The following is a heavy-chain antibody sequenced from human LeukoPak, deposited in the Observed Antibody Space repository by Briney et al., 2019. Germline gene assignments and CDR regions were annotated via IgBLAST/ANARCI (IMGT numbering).Heavy chain of an antibody. D-gene: IGHD3-10*01. CDR2: ISGSGGST. CDR3: AKDGVWFGELNDY. CDR1: GFTFSSYA. Sequence: GGSLRLSCAASGFTFSSYAMSWVRQAPGKGLEWVSAISGSGGSTYYADSVKGRFTISRDDSKNTLYLQMNSLRAEDTAVYYCAKDGVWFGELNDYWGQGTLVTVSS. J-gene: IGHJ4*02. V-gene: IGHV3-23*01.